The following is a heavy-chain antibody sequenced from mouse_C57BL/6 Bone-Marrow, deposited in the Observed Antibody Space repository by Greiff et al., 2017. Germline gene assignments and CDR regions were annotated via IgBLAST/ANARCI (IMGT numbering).Heavy chain of an antibody. V-gene: IGHV5-9*04. D-gene: IGHD2-3*01. CDR2: ISGGGGNP. Sequence: EVKLMESGGGLVKPGGSLKLSCAASGFTFSSYTMSWVRQTPEKRLEWVATISGGGGNPYYPDSVTGRFTISRDNAKNTLYLQMSILRSEDTAVYYCARPGYDGYFGFAYWGQGTLVTVSA. CDR3: ARPGYDGYFGFAY. CDR1: GFTFSSYT. J-gene: IGHJ3*01.